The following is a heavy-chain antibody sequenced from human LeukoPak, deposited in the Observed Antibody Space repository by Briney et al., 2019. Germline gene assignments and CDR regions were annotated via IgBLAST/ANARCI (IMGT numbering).Heavy chain of an antibody. J-gene: IGHJ4*02. CDR3: ARDYDSVPDY. V-gene: IGHV1-18*01. CDR2: ISPYNANT. D-gene: IGHD5-12*01. Sequence: ASVKVSCKASGYTFTSYGISWVRQAPGQGLEWMGWISPYNANTNHPQKLQGRVTMTIDTTTSTANMELRSLRSDDTAVYYCARDYDSVPDYWGQGTLVTVSS. CDR1: GYTFTSYG.